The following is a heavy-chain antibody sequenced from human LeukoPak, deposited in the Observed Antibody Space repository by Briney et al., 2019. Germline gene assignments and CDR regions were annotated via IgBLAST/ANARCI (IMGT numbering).Heavy chain of an antibody. CDR1: GFTFSNYA. J-gene: IGHJ4*02. V-gene: IGHV3-64D*06. CDR2: ISDNGGNT. D-gene: IGHD6-13*01. CDR3: VKAAGSWYGYFDY. Sequence: GGSLRLSCSASGFTFSNYAIHWVRQAPGKGLEYVSTISDNGGNTNYADSVKGRFTISRDNSKNTLYLQMSSLRPEDTAVYYCVKAAGSWYGYFDYWGQGTLVIVSS.